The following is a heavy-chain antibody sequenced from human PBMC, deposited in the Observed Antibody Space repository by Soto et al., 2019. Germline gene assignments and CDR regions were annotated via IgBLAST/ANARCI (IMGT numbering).Heavy chain of an antibody. CDR3: ASSPRGYCSSTSRRELGNYYGMDV. V-gene: IGHV5-10-1*01. CDR1: GYSFTSYW. Sequence: GESLKISCKGSGYSFTSYWISWVRQMPGKGLEWMGRIDPSDSYTNYSPSFQGHVTISADKSISTAYLQWSSLKASNTAMYYCASSPRGYCSSTSRRELGNYYGMDVWGQGTTVTVSS. J-gene: IGHJ6*02. CDR2: IDPSDSYT. D-gene: IGHD2-2*01.